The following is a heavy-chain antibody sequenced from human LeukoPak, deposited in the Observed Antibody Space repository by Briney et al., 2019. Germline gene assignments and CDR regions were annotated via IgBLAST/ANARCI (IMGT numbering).Heavy chain of an antibody. Sequence: SETLSLTCTVSGGSISSYYWSWIRQPAGKGLEWIGRIYTSGSTNYNPSLKSRVTMSVDTSKNQFSLELSSVTAADTAVYYCASEGLWFGELSWFDPWGQGTLVTVSS. CDR3: ASEGLWFGELSWFDP. V-gene: IGHV4-4*07. CDR1: GGSISSYY. J-gene: IGHJ5*02. CDR2: IYTSGST. D-gene: IGHD3-10*01.